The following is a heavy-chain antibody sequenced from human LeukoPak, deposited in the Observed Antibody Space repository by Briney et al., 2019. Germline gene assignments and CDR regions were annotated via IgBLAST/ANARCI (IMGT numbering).Heavy chain of an antibody. J-gene: IGHJ6*03. Sequence: GGSLRLSCAASGFTFSRCWMSWVRQAPGKGLEWVANIHQDGSDRYYVDSVKGRVTISRDNAKNSLYLQMDSLRVEDTAVYYCARDPYSGNYGAYYYYYMDVWGKGTTVTISS. D-gene: IGHD1-26*01. CDR1: GFTFSRCW. V-gene: IGHV3-7*01. CDR2: IHQDGSDR. CDR3: ARDPYSGNYGAYYYYYMDV.